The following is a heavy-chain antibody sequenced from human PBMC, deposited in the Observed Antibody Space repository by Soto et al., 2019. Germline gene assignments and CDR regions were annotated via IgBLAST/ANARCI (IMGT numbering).Heavy chain of an antibody. CDR1: GGSISSYY. J-gene: IGHJ4*02. CDR3: ARTDSGSYGDHFDY. V-gene: IGHV4-59*01. CDR2: IYYSGST. Sequence: SETLSLTCTVSGGSISSYYWSWIRQPPGKGLEWIGYIYYSGSTNYNPSLKSRVTISVDTSKNQFSLKLSSVTAAGTAVYYCARTDSGSYGDHFDYWGQGTLVTVSS. D-gene: IGHD1-26*01.